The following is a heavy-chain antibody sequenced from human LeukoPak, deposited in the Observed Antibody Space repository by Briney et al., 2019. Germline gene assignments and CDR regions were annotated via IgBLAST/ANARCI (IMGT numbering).Heavy chain of an antibody. CDR2: VNYVGTT. J-gene: IGHJ4*02. CDR1: GGSITNNNFY. CDR3: ARLSDY. V-gene: IGHV4-39*01. Sequence: SETLSLTCTVSGGSITNNNFYWGWIRQPPGKGLEWIGSVNYVGTTFYNPFLTGRVTISADTSKTQLSLRLTSVTAADTAVYYCARLSDYWGRGVLVTVSS.